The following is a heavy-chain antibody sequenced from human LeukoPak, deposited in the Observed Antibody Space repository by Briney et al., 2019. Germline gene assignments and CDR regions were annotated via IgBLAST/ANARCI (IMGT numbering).Heavy chain of an antibody. J-gene: IGHJ3*02. CDR1: GYTFSGYY. V-gene: IGHV1-2*02. CDR3: ARGSITMIVVVKGFDI. CDR2: INPNSGGT. Sequence: ASVKVSCTASGYTFSGYYIHWVRQAPGQGLEWMGWINPNSGGTNFTQKFRGRVTMARDTSLSTAYMELSSLRSDDTAVYYCARGSITMIVVVKGFDIWGQGTLVTVSS. D-gene: IGHD3-22*01.